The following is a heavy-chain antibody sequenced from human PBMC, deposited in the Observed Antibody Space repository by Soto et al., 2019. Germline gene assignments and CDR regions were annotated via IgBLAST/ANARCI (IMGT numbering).Heavy chain of an antibody. CDR1: GFTFGDYA. CDR2: IRSKAYGGTT. CDR3: TRSYCSGGSCYSQYNWFDP. J-gene: IGHJ5*02. Sequence: PGGSLRLSCTASGFTFGDYAMSWFRQAPGKGLEWVGFIRSKAYGGTTEYAASVKGRFTISRDDSKSIAYLQMNSLKTEDTAVYYCTRSYCSGGSCYSQYNWFDPWGQGTLVTVSS. V-gene: IGHV3-49*03. D-gene: IGHD2-15*01.